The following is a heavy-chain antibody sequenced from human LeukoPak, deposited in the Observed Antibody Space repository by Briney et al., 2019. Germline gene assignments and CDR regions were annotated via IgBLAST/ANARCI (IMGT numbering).Heavy chain of an antibody. Sequence: SETLSLTCAVSGGSISSSNWWSWVRQPPGKGLEWIGYIYHSGSTYYNLSLKSRVTISVDRSKNQFSLKLSSVTAADTAVYYCARSLYGDYDGIWFDPWGQGTLVTVSS. D-gene: IGHD4-17*01. J-gene: IGHJ5*02. CDR2: IYHSGST. V-gene: IGHV4-4*02. CDR1: GGSISSSNW. CDR3: ARSLYGDYDGIWFDP.